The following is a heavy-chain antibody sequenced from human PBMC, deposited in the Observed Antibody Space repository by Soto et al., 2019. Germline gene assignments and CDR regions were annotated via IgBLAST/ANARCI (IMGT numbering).Heavy chain of an antibody. Sequence: EVQLLESGGGLVQPGGSLRLSCAASGFTFSSYAMSWVRQAPGKGLEWVSAISGSGGSTYYADSVKGRFTISRDNSKNTLYLQMNSLRAEDTAVYYCAKGLGYCSGGSCLSLDYWGQGTLVTVSS. V-gene: IGHV3-23*01. CDR3: AKGLGYCSGGSCLSLDY. CDR2: ISGSGGST. D-gene: IGHD2-15*01. CDR1: GFTFSSYA. J-gene: IGHJ4*02.